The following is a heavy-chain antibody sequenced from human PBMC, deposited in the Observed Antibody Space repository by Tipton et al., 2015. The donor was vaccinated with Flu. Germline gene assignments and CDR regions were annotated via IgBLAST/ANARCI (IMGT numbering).Heavy chain of an antibody. V-gene: IGHV4-59*01. CDR3: ASRAGGSY. Sequence: TLSLTCDVSAYYINRGYYWSWIRQPPGKGLEWIGYISYSGNTDYNPSLKSRVTISVDTSKNQFSLKLSSVTAADTAVYYCASRAGGSYWGQGTLVTVSS. D-gene: IGHD3-16*01. J-gene: IGHJ4*02. CDR1: AYYINRGYY. CDR2: ISYSGNT.